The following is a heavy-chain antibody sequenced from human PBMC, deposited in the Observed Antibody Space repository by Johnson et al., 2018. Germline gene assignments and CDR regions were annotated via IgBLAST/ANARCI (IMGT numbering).Heavy chain of an antibody. CDR3: ARGAGPDSSTSRAFDI. CDR1: GFTFSSYA. Sequence: QVQLVESGGGVVQPGRSLRLSCAASGFTFSSYAMHWVRQAPGKGLEWVAVISYDGSNKYYADSVKGRFTISRDNSKNTLYLQMNSLRAEDTAVYYCARGAGPDSSTSRAFDIWGQGTMVTVSS. V-gene: IGHV3-30-3*01. J-gene: IGHJ3*02. CDR2: ISYDGSNK. D-gene: IGHD6-6*01.